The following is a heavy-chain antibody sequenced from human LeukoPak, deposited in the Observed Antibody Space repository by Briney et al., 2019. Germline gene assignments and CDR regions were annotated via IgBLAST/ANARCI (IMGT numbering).Heavy chain of an antibody. J-gene: IGHJ4*02. Sequence: GGSLRLSCADSGFTFSSYDKHWVRQAPGKGLEWVSGINWNGGSTGYADSVKGRFTISRDNAKNSLYLQMNSLRAEDTALYYCARDVRTGWYIDYWGQGTLVTVSS. CDR1: GFTFSSYD. V-gene: IGHV3-20*04. D-gene: IGHD6-19*01. CDR3: ARDVRTGWYIDY. CDR2: INWNGGST.